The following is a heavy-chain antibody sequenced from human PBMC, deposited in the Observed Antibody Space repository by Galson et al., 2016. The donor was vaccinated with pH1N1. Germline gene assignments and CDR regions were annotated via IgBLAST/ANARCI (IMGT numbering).Heavy chain of an antibody. Sequence: SLRLSCAASGFTFSNYGIHWVRQAPGKGLEWVAVVSFDGGDKYYSASVEGRFIISRDDSKNTVYLRMNSLRPDDTAVYYCAKDRAVAGIGQYFEHWGQGTLVSVST. J-gene: IGHJ1*01. V-gene: IGHV3-30*18. CDR3: AKDRAVAGIGQYFEH. D-gene: IGHD6-19*01. CDR1: GFTFSNYG. CDR2: VSFDGGDK.